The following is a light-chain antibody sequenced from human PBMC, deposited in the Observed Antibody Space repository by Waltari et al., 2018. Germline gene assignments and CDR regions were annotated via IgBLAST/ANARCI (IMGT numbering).Light chain of an antibody. CDR3: TSYTSSITYV. J-gene: IGLJ1*01. CDR1: SSDVGGYNY. Sequence: QSALTQPASVSGSPGQSITISCTGPSSDVGGYNYVSWYQQHPGKAPKLIIYEVNNRPSGVSDRFSGSKSGNTASLTISGLQAEDEADYYCTSYTSSITYVFGTGTKVTVL. V-gene: IGLV2-14*01. CDR2: EVN.